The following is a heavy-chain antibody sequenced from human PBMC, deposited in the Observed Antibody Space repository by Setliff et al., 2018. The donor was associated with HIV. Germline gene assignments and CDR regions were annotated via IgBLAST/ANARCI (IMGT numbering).Heavy chain of an antibody. D-gene: IGHD6-13*01. CDR1: GDAFNSYA. Sequence: ASVKVSCKASGDAFNSYAISWVRQAPGHGLEWMGWISPNFGHTNYAQNLQGRVTMTMDTSTSTAYMEVRSLRSDDTAVYYCARWAAAGTGWFDPWGQGTLVTVSS. CDR2: ISPNFGHT. J-gene: IGHJ5*02. V-gene: IGHV1-18*01. CDR3: ARWAAAGTGWFDP.